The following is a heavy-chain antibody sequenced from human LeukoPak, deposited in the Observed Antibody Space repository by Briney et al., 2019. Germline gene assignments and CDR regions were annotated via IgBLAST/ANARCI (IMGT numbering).Heavy chain of an antibody. D-gene: IGHD3-10*01. V-gene: IGHV3-21*01. CDR3: ASRQGPRRKGSYFDY. CDR1: GFTFSSYS. Sequence: GGSLRLSCAASGFTFSSYSMNWVRQAPGKGLEWVSSISSSSSYVYYADSVKGRFTISRDNAKNSLYLQMNSLRAEDTAVYYCASRQGPRRKGSYFDYWGQGTLVTVSS. J-gene: IGHJ4*02. CDR2: ISSSSSYV.